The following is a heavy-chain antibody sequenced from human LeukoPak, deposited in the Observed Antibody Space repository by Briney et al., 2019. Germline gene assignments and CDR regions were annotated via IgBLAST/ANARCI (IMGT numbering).Heavy chain of an antibody. Sequence: GGSLRLSCAASGFTFSSYAMHWASQAPGKGLEWVAVMSYDGSNKYYADSVKGRFTISRDNSKNTLYLQMNSLRAEDTAVYYCARSQFGGYYYYYMDVWGKGTTVSVSS. D-gene: IGHD3-10*01. CDR3: ARSQFGGYYYYYMDV. CDR1: GFTFSSYA. V-gene: IGHV3-30*04. J-gene: IGHJ6*03. CDR2: MSYDGSNK.